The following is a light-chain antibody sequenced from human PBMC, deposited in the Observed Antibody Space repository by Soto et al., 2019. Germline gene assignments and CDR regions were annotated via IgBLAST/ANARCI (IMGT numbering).Light chain of an antibody. CDR2: NSS. Sequence: EIVLTQSPGTLSLSPGERVTLSCRASQSVRSNYLAWYQQKPGQAPRLLIYNSSTRATGIPDRFSGSGSGTDFTLTISRREPEDFALYYCQQYRDLPQTFGQGTQVEIK. CDR1: QSVRSNY. J-gene: IGKJ1*01. CDR3: QQYRDLPQT. V-gene: IGKV3-20*01.